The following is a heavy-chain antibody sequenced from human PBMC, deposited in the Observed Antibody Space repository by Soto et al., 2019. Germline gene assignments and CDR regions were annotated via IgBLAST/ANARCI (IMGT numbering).Heavy chain of an antibody. CDR3: ARDSRIQLSTWYFDY. J-gene: IGHJ4*02. V-gene: IGHV1-46*01. D-gene: IGHD5-18*01. CDR1: GYTFTSYY. Sequence: ASVKVSCKASGYTFTSYYMHWVRQAPGQGLEWMGIINPSGGSTSYAQKFQGRVTMTRDTSTSTVYMELSSLRSEDTAVYYCARDSRIQLSTWYFDYWGQGTLVTVSS. CDR2: INPSGGST.